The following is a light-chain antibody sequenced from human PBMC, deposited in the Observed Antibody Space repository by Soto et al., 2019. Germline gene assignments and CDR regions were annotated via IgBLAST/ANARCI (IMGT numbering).Light chain of an antibody. V-gene: IGKV3-11*01. CDR3: HQRSTWPFT. CDR1: QSISSY. J-gene: IGKJ3*01. Sequence: EIVLTQSPATLSLSPGERATLSCRASQSISSYFAWYQQKPDQAPRLLIYDASNRATGIPARFSGSGSGTDFTLTISSLEPEDFAVYYCHQRSTWPFTFGPGTKVDI. CDR2: DAS.